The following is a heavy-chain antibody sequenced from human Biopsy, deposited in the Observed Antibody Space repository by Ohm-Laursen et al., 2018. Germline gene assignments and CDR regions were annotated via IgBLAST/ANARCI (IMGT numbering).Heavy chain of an antibody. Sequence: ASVKVSCKASGYTFISFGITWVRQAPGQGLEWVGYIGRDNGKTKYAQKFQGRVTMTTDTSTSTSYMELRSLRSDDTAFYYCSGDGKYDSRGYWGPGTLVTVSS. D-gene: IGHD3-22*01. CDR1: GYTFISFG. CDR2: IGRDNGKT. V-gene: IGHV1-18*01. J-gene: IGHJ4*02. CDR3: SGDGKYDSRGY.